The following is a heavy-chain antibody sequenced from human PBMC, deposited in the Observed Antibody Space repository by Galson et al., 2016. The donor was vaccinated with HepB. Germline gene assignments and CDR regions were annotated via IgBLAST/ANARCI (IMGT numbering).Heavy chain of an antibody. D-gene: IGHD6-19*01. Sequence: TLSLTCTVSGGSISSGGYFWNWIRQHPGKGLEWIGYIYYSADTYYNPSLKSRVTISVDTSKNQFSLKLSSVTAADTAVYYCARRAVAGLPYYFDYWGQGTLATVSS. V-gene: IGHV4-31*03. CDR3: ARRAVAGLPYYFDY. CDR1: GGSISSGGYF. J-gene: IGHJ4*02. CDR2: IYYSADT.